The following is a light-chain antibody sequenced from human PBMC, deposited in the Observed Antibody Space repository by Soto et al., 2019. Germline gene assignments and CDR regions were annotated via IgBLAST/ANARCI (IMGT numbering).Light chain of an antibody. Sequence: QSVLTQPPSVSGAPGQRVTISCTGSSSNIGADYDVHWYQQFPGAAPRLLIYGDTNRPSGVPDRFSGSKSGTSASLAITGLQAEDEADYHCQSYDSSLSGSIFGGGTKLTVL. J-gene: IGLJ2*01. CDR1: SSNIGADYD. CDR2: GDT. CDR3: QSYDSSLSGSI. V-gene: IGLV1-40*01.